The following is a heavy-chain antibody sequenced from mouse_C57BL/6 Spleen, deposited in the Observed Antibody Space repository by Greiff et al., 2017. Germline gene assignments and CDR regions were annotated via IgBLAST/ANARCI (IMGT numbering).Heavy chain of an antibody. D-gene: IGHD2-3*01. CDR1: GFTFTDYY. Sequence: EVKLEESGGGLVQPGGSLSLSCAASGFTFTDYYMSWVRQPPGKALEWLGFIRNKANGYTTEYSASVKGRFTISRDNSQSILYLQMNALRAEDSATYYCARYEGGYYEGFAYWGQGTLVTVSA. CDR2: IRNKANGYTT. V-gene: IGHV7-3*01. J-gene: IGHJ3*01. CDR3: ARYEGGYYEGFAY.